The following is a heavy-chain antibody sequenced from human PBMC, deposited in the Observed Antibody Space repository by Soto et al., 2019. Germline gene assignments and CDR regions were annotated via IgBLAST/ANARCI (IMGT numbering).Heavy chain of an antibody. J-gene: IGHJ4*02. Sequence: ASVKVSCKASGYTFTAYSMHWVRQAPGQGLEWMGVVNPSGGSTNYAQKFQGRVTMTRDTSISTAYMGLSRLRPDDTAVYYCARVPDIVVVVAASSPFDYWGQGTLVTVSS. CDR3: ARVPDIVVVVAASSPFDY. D-gene: IGHD2-15*01. V-gene: IGHV1-2*02. CDR1: GYTFTAYS. CDR2: VNPSGGST.